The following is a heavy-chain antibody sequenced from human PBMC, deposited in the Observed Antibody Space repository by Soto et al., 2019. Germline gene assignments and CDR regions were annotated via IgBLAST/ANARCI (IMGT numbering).Heavy chain of an antibody. V-gene: IGHV3-30*19. CDR2: TSYDGSDK. CDR3: ARWGTTGGLDV. D-gene: IGHD3-16*01. CDR1: GFTFRSYV. J-gene: IGHJ1*01. Sequence: QVQLVESGGGVVQPGTSLRVSCVGSGFTFRSYVIHWVRQAPGKGLEWVALTSYDGSDKYYGDSVRGRFTISRDNSRNTVDLQMDNLRLEDTALYYCARWGTTGGLDVWGQGNLVSV.